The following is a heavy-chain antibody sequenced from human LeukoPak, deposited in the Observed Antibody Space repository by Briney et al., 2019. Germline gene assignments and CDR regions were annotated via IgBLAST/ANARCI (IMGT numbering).Heavy chain of an antibody. V-gene: IGHV1-69*13. CDR1: GGTFRSFA. Sequence: SVTVSCKASGGTFRSFAISWVRQAPGQGLEWMGGIIPIFRTANYAQKFQGRVTITADESTSTAYMELSSLKSDDTAVYYCARIPLNLQDYWGQGTLVTVSS. J-gene: IGHJ4*02. CDR2: IIPIFRTA. CDR3: ARIPLNLQDY.